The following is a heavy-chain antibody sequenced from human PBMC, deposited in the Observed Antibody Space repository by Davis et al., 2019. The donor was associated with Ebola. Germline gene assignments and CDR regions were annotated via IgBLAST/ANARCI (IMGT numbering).Heavy chain of an antibody. D-gene: IGHD3-22*01. J-gene: IGHJ4*01. CDR3: ARSITMIVVGWFDY. Sequence: MPSETLSLTCTVSGASISSSNYYWGWIRQPPGKGLEWIGSIYYSGSTYYNPSLKSRVTISVDTSKNQFTLKLSSVTAADTAVYYCARSITMIVVGWFDYWGQEPWSPSPQ. CDR2: IYYSGST. V-gene: IGHV4-39*01. CDR1: GASISSSNYY.